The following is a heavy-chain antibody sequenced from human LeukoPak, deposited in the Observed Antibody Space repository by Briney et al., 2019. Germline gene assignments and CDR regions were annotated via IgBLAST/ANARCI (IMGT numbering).Heavy chain of an antibody. CDR1: GFTFSSYG. CDR2: IWYDGSNK. Sequence: GGSLRLSCAASGFTFSSYGMHWVRQAPGKGLEWVAVIWYDGSNKYYADSVKGRFTISRDNSTNTLYLQMNSLRAEDTAVYYCAKPRNYYDSEYYFDYWGQGTLVTVSS. J-gene: IGHJ4*02. CDR3: AKPRNYYDSEYYFDY. V-gene: IGHV3-33*06. D-gene: IGHD3-22*01.